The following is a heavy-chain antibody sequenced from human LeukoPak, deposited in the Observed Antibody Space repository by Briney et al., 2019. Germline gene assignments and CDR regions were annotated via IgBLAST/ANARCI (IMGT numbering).Heavy chain of an antibody. CDR1: GFTVTINY. D-gene: IGHD3-9*01. V-gene: IGHV3-53*01. J-gene: IGHJ4*02. CDR2: IYDNGDT. CDR3: VSHSDALTGYSFDY. Sequence: GGSLRLSCAASGFTVTINYMTWVRQAPGKGLEWVSIIYDNGDTYYADSVKGRFTVTRDSSKNTVSLEMNSARVDDTAVYYCVSHSDALTGYSFDYWGQGTLVTVSS.